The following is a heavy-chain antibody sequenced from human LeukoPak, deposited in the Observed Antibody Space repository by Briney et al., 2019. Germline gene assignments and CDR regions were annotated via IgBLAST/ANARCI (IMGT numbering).Heavy chain of an antibody. D-gene: IGHD6-13*01. CDR2: ISGSGFTI. V-gene: IGHV3-48*01. CDR1: GFTPYNFN. J-gene: IGHJ4*02. CDR3: ARFIAAPYYFDY. Sequence: GSLTLLSSVSGFTPYNFNLERVPPAPGEGGGGISYISGSGFTIHYADSVKGRFTISRDNAKNSLYLQMNSLRAEDTAVYYCARFIAAPYYFDYWGRGTLVTVSS.